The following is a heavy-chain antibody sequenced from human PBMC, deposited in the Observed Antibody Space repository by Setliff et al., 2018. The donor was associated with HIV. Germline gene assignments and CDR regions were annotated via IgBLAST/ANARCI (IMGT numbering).Heavy chain of an antibody. Sequence: ASVKVSCKASGYTFTGYYVHWVRQAPGQGLEWMGWINPNDGGANYAPRFQGRVTMTSNTSITAASMELSSLRSDDTAVYYCALSSTATRPYNWFDPWGQGTLVTVSS. CDR1: GYTFTGYY. CDR3: ALSSTATRPYNWFDP. V-gene: IGHV1-2*02. CDR2: INPNDGGA. J-gene: IGHJ5*02. D-gene: IGHD4-17*01.